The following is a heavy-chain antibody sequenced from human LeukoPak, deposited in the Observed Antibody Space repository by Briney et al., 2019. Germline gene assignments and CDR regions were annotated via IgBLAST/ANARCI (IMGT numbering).Heavy chain of an antibody. J-gene: IGHJ4*02. V-gene: IGHV1-8*01. CDR1: GYTFTSYD. CDR2: MNPNSGNT. CDR3: ARVRGYSYGRHFDY. Sequence: GASVKVSCKASGYTFTSYDTNWVRQATGQGLEWMGWMNPNSGNTGYAQKFQGRVTMTRNTSISTAYMELSSLRSEDTAVYYCARVRGYSYGRHFDYWGQGTLVTVSS. D-gene: IGHD5-18*01.